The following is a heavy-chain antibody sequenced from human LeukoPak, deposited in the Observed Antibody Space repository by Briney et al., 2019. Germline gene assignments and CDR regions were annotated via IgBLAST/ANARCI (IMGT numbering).Heavy chain of an antibody. CDR3: AKDYEYNSNTWYFH. V-gene: IGHV3-23*01. D-gene: IGHD6-13*01. Sequence: GGSLRLSCAASGFTFNKFAMSWVRQAPGKGLEWVSGIIENGGETYYADSVRGRFTISRDNSKNTLYLQMDSLRAEDTAVYYCAKDYEYNSNTWYFHWGRGTLVSVSS. CDR2: IIENGGET. CDR1: GFTFNKFA. J-gene: IGHJ4*02.